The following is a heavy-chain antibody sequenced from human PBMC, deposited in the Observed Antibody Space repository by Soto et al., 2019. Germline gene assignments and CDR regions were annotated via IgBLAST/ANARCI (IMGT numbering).Heavy chain of an antibody. Sequence: GSLRLSCAAFGLTISGKKYVAWVRQAPGKGLEWVSTLYDVDGSFYADSVKGRFTTSSDSSKTTVYLQMNDLRPDDTAVYYCATWHEREHAYDVWGQGTTVTVSS. V-gene: IGHV3-53*01. CDR2: LYDVDGS. CDR3: ATWHEREHAYDV. D-gene: IGHD1-1*01. J-gene: IGHJ3*01. CDR1: GLTISGKKY.